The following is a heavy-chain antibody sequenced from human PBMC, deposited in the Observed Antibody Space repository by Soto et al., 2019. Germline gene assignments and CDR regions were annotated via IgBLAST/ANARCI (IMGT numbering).Heavy chain of an antibody. D-gene: IGHD6-19*01. J-gene: IGHJ4*02. CDR2: IYYSGST. CDR1: GCSISSSSYY. CDR3: ARQVGGSEYYFDY. V-gene: IGHV4-39*01. Sequence: SETLSLTCTVSGCSISSSSYYWGWISQPPGKGLEWIGSIYYSGSTYYNPSLKSRVTISVDTSKNQFSLKLSSVTAADTAVYYCARQVGGSEYYFDYWGQGTLVTVS.